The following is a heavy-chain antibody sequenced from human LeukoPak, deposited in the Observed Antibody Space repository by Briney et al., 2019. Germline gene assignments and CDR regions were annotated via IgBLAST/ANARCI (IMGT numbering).Heavy chain of an antibody. D-gene: IGHD3-22*01. CDR3: ARGDDYYDSSGYYYPIDY. CDR1: GFTFSSYA. V-gene: IGHV3-30*04. J-gene: IGHJ4*02. Sequence: PGGSLRLSCAASGFTFSSYAMHWVRQAPGKGLEWVAVISYDGSNKYYADSVKGRFTISRDNSKNTLYLQMNSLRAEDTAVYYCARGDDYYDSSGYYYPIDYWGQGTLVTVSS. CDR2: ISYDGSNK.